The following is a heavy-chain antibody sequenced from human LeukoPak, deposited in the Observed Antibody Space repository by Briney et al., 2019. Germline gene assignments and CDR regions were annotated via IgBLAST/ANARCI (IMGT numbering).Heavy chain of an antibody. CDR2: INRKGSEK. Sequence: GVSVGLLCGAWVFSFSDYWMTWVRDARARALEWVAKINRKGSEKYYVDSVKGRFTISRDSPKNSLYMQINNLRAEDTATYYCARGGYISHWYWVYWGQGTLVTVSS. V-gene: IGHV3-7*03. J-gene: IGHJ4*02. CDR1: VFSFSDYW. D-gene: IGHD6-13*01. CDR3: ARGGYISHWYWVY.